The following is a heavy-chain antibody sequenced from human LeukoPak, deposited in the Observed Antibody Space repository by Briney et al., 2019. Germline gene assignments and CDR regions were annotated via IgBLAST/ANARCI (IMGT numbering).Heavy chain of an antibody. CDR3: ARASSLAVAGFFDH. V-gene: IGHV3-7*01. CDR2: IKQDGSEK. Sequence: PGGSLRLSCAASGFTFSSYWMNWVRQAPGKGLEWVANIKQDGSEKDYVDSVKGRFTISRDNAKNSLYLQMNSLRAEDTAVYYCARASSLAVAGFFDHWGQGILVTVSS. J-gene: IGHJ4*02. D-gene: IGHD6-19*01. CDR1: GFTFSSYW.